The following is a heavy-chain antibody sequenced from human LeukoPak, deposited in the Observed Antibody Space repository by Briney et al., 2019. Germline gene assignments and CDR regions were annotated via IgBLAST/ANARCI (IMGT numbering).Heavy chain of an antibody. D-gene: IGHD2/OR15-2a*01. CDR2: ISDIGSI. Sequence: KPSGTLSLTCTVSGGSISSYYWSWIRQPPGKGLEWIAYISDIGSINYNPSLKSRVTISLDTSKNQLSLKLRSVTAADTAVYYCAGHHPRNTVDFWGQGTLVTVSS. V-gene: IGHV4-59*08. J-gene: IGHJ4*02. CDR3: AGHHPRNTVDF. CDR1: GGSISSYY.